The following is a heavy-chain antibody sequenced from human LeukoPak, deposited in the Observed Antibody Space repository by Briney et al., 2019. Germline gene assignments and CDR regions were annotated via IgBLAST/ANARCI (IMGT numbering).Heavy chain of an antibody. D-gene: IGHD3-16*02. CDR3: ARTHHYVWGSYRQETLDY. J-gene: IGHJ4*02. CDR1: GYTFTGYY. Sequence: GASVKVSCKASGYTFTGYYMHWVRQAPGQGLEWMGWINPNSGGTNYAQKFQGRVTMTRDTSISTAYMELSRLRSGDTAVYYCARTHHYVWGSYRQETLDYWGQGTLVTVSS. CDR2: INPNSGGT. V-gene: IGHV1-2*02.